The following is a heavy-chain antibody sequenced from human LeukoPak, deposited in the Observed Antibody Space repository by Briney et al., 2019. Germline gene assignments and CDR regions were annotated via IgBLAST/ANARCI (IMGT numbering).Heavy chain of an antibody. J-gene: IGHJ4*02. CDR1: GYTFIDFH. Sequence: GASVKVSCKASGYTFIDFHIHWVRQAPGQGLVWMGIINPTGAGATYAQKFQGRVTMTSNTSTSTVYMELSSLRSEDTAIYYCARASWISTADAVWWGQGTQVTVSS. CDR2: INPTGAGA. D-gene: IGHD2-2*03. CDR3: ARASWISTADAVW. V-gene: IGHV1-46*01.